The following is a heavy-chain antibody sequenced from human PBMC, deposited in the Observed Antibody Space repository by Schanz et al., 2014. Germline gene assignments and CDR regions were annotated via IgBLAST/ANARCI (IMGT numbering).Heavy chain of an antibody. Sequence: QVQLVESGGGLVKPGGSLRLSCAASGFTFSDYYMSWIRQAPGKGLECVSGINTSGGSRYYAESVKGRFTISRDNSKNLVVLQMNSLRVDDTAVYYCTKEDATALWYFEQWGQGTLVTVSS. CDR2: INTSGGSR. CDR3: TKEDATALWYFEQ. V-gene: IGHV3-11*01. J-gene: IGHJ4*02. CDR1: GFTFSDYY. D-gene: IGHD6-13*01.